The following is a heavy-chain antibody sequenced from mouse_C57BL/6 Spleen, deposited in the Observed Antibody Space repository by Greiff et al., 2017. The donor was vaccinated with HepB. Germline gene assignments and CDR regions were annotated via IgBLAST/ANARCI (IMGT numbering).Heavy chain of an antibody. J-gene: IGHJ3*01. CDR1: GYAFSSYW. CDR2: IYPGDGDT. D-gene: IGHD1-1*01. V-gene: IGHV1-80*01. Sequence: QVQLQQSGAELVKPGASVKISCKASGYAFSSYWMNWVKQRPGKGLEWIGQIYPGDGDTNYNGKCKGKATLTADTSSSTVYMQLSRLTSEDSAVYLCASFYEYGSWVADWGQGTLVTVSA. CDR3: ASFYEYGSWVAD.